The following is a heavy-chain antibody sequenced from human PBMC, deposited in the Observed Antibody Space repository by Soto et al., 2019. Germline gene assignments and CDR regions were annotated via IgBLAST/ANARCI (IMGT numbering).Heavy chain of an antibody. CDR3: AREPDGSGWSYNWFDP. V-gene: IGHV1-69*13. CDR1: GGTFSSYA. CDR2: IIPIFGTA. Sequence: SAKLSCKAPGGTFSSYAISWVRQAPGQGLEWMGGIIPIFGTANYAQKFQGRVTITADESTSTAYMELSSLRSEDTAVYYCAREPDGSGWSYNWFDPWGQGTLVTVSS. J-gene: IGHJ5*02. D-gene: IGHD6-19*01.